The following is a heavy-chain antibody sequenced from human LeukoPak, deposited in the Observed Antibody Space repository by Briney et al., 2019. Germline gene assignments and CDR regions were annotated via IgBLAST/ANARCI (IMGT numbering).Heavy chain of an antibody. CDR2: MNPNSGNT. J-gene: IGHJ4*02. CDR1: GYTFTIYD. D-gene: IGHD6-19*01. CDR3: ARGTGHSGWKFDY. Sequence: GASVKVSCTASGYTFTIYDINWVRQATGQGLEWMGWMNPNSGNTGYAQKFQGRVTMTRNTSISTAYMELSSLRSEDTAVYYCARGTGHSGWKFDYWGQGTLVTVSS. V-gene: IGHV1-8*01.